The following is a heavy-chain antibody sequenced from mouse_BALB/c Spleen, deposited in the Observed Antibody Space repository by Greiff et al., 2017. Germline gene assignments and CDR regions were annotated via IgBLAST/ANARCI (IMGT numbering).Heavy chain of an antibody. CDR2: ISNGGGST. V-gene: IGHV5-12-2*01. CDR3: ARLDDFPYYYAMDY. CDR1: GFTFSSYT. D-gene: IGHD2-4*01. J-gene: IGHJ4*01. Sequence: EVQGVESGGGLVQPGGSLKLSCAASGFTFSSYTMSWVRQTPEKRLEWVAYISNGGGSTYYPDTVKGRFTISRDNAKNTLYLQMSSLKSEDTAMYYCARLDDFPYYYAMDYWGQGTSVTVSS.